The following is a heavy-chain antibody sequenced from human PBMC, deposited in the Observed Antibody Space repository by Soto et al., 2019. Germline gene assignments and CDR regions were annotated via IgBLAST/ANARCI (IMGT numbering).Heavy chain of an antibody. V-gene: IGHV3-33*01. J-gene: IGHJ4*02. CDR3: ARTHTSGWYFDY. CDR2: IWYDGSNK. Sequence: QVQLVESGGGVVQPGRSLRLSCAASGFTFSSYGMHWVRQAPGKGLEWVAVIWYDGSNKYYADSVKGRFTISRDNSKNTLYVQLNSLRAEDTAVYYCARTHTSGWYFDYWGQGTLVTVSS. D-gene: IGHD6-19*01. CDR1: GFTFSSYG.